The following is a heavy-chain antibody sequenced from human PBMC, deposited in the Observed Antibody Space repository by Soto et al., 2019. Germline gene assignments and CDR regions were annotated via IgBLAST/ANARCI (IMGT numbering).Heavy chain of an antibody. J-gene: IGHJ4*02. Sequence: QVQLVESGGGVVQPGMSRRLSCAASGFTFSTSAMHWVRQTPGKGLEWVAMISFDGGNTFYADSVKGRFTISRDNPKNTVYLQMNTLRLEDTAVYFCARPGGDYWGRGTLVIVSS. CDR1: GFTFSTSA. CDR2: ISFDGGNT. V-gene: IGHV3-30*03. CDR3: ARPGGDY.